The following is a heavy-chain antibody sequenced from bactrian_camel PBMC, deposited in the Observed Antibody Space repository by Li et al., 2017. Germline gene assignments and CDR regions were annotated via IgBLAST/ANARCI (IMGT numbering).Heavy chain of an antibody. V-gene: IGHV3S40*01. CDR3: ARVRGVVAVGFVDY. CDR1: GFTFSNYY. J-gene: IGHJ4*01. CDR2: INLGSTT. D-gene: IGHD6*01. Sequence: VQLVESGGGLVQPGGSLRLSCAASGFTFSNYYMSWVRQAPGKGLEWVSGINLGSTTYYADSVKGRFTISRDNAKETMYLQMNSLKPDDTAVYSCARVRGVVAVGFVDYWGQGTQVTVSS.